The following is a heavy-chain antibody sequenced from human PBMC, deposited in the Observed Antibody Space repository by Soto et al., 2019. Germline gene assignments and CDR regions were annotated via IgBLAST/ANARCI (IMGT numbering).Heavy chain of an antibody. J-gene: IGHJ4*02. CDR3: ARGGDTTKVDF. CDR1: GDSISSGGYR. V-gene: IGHV4-31*03. D-gene: IGHD3-16*01. CDR2: MYNSGST. Sequence: QVQLQESGPGLVKPSQTLSLTCTVSGDSISSGGYRWSWIRQHPGEGLEWIGFMYNSGSTSYNPSLKSRATISVDTSTNQFSLNLRSVTAADTAVYDCARGGDTTKVDFWGQGTLVTVSS.